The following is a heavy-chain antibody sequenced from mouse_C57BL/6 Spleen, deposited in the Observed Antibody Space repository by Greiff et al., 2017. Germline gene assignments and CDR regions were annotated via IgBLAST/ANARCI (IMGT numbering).Heavy chain of an antibody. CDR3: AREYGYLDY. D-gene: IGHD2-10*02. J-gene: IGHJ2*01. V-gene: IGHV1-53*01. Sequence: QVQLQQPGTELVKPGASGYTFTSYWMHWVKQRPGQGLEWIGNINPSNGGTNYNEKFKSKATLTVDKSSSTAYMQLSSLTSEDSAVYYCAREYGYLDYWGQGTTLTVSS. CDR1: GYTFTSYW. CDR2: INPSNGGT.